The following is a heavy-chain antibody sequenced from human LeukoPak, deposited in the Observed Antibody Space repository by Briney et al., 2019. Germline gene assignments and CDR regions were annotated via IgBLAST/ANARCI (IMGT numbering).Heavy chain of an antibody. Sequence: GGSLRLSCAASGFTVSSNYMSWVRQAPGKGLEWVSVIYSGGSTYYADSVKGRFTISRDKSKNTLYLQMNSLRAEDTAVYYCARRGAHCTNGVCHPLYYFDYWGRGTLVTVSS. CDR3: ARRGAHCTNGVCHPLYYFDY. V-gene: IGHV3-53*01. CDR2: IYSGGST. D-gene: IGHD2-8*01. J-gene: IGHJ4*02. CDR1: GFTVSSNY.